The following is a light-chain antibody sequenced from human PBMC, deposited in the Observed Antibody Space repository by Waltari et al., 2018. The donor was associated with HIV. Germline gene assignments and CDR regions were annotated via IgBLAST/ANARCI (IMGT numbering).Light chain of an antibody. CDR3: CSYAGRSIYV. V-gene: IGLV2-23*02. Sequence: QPALTQPASVSGSPGQSITLSCSGTSSDIGTYELVSCYQQHPGKAPKVLVYEVTKRPSGTSDRFSGATSGNTASLTISGLQAEDEADYYCCSYAGRSIYVFGTGTTVTVL. CDR2: EVT. CDR1: SSDIGTYEL. J-gene: IGLJ1*01.